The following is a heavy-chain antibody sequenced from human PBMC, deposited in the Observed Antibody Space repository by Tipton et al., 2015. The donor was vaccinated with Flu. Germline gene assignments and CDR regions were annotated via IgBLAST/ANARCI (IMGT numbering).Heavy chain of an antibody. Sequence: TLSLTCAVSGYSISRGYYWGWHRQPPGKGLEWIGSSYHNCAIHFNPSLKSRVSISLDTSNNRFSLNLTSVTAADAAVYYCASAEIGDFDYWGQGTLVTVSS. CDR3: ASAEIGDFDY. D-gene: IGHD2/OR15-2a*01. J-gene: IGHJ4*02. CDR1: GYSISRGYY. CDR2: SYHNCAI. V-gene: IGHV4-38-2*01.